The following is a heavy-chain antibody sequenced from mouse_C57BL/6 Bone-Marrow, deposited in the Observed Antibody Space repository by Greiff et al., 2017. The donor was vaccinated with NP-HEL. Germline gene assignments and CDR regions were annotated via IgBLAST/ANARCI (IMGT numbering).Heavy chain of an antibody. D-gene: IGHD2-4*01. Sequence: EVKLVESGGGLVKPGGSLKLSCAASGFTFSDYGMHWVRQAPEKGLEWVAYISSGSSTIYYADTVKGRFTISRDNAKNTLFLQMTSLRSEDTAMYYCARLEGLRRGYFDVWGTGTTVTVSS. CDR3: ARLEGLRRGYFDV. J-gene: IGHJ1*03. CDR2: ISSGSSTI. CDR1: GFTFSDYG. V-gene: IGHV5-17*01.